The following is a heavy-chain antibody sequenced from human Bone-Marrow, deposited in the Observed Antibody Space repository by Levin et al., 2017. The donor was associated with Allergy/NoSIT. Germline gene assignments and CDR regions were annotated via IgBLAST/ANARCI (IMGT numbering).Heavy chain of an antibody. CDR3: ARAFTGTHFDY. J-gene: IGHJ4*02. V-gene: IGHV4-59*01. Sequence: PSETLSLTCTVSGASISNYYWSWIRQSPGRGLEWIGSIYYSGNTNYNPSLQSRVSMSVGTSKTQFSLWLTSVTGADTAVYYCARAFTGTHFDYWSQGTLVTVSS. CDR1: GASISNYY. CDR2: IYYSGNT. D-gene: IGHD1-1*01.